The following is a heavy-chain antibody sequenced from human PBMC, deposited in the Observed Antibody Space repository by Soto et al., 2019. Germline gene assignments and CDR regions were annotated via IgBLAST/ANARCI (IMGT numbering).Heavy chain of an antibody. CDR2: ISAYNGNT. D-gene: IGHD2-15*01. CDR1: GYTFTSYV. J-gene: IGHJ4*02. CDR3: VVAAQPYYFDY. Sequence: SVKVSCKASGYTFTSYVISWVRQAPGQGLEWMGWISAYNGNTNYAQKLQGRVTMTTDTSTSTAYMELRSLRSDDTAVYYCVVAAQPYYFDYWGQGTLVTVSS. V-gene: IGHV1-18*01.